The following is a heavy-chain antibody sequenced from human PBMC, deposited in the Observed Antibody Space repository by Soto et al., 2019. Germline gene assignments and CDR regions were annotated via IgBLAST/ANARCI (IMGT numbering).Heavy chain of an antibody. CDR1: GGTFSSYG. J-gene: IGHJ5*02. Sequence: QVHLVQSGAEVKKPGSSVKVSCKSSGGTFSSYGISWVRQGPAQGLQWMGGINPLLGTTTYAEKLQGRLTITADESRNTVYMELNNLRSEDTAVYFCAKIRGGFGSAWGQGTLVTVSS. CDR2: INPLLGTT. CDR3: AKIRGGFGSA. D-gene: IGHD6-25*01. V-gene: IGHV1-69*11.